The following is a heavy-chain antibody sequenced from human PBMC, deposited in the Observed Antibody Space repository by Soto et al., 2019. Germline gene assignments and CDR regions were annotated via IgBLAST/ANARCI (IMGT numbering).Heavy chain of an antibody. D-gene: IGHD3-22*01. CDR3: ARHNYDSSVPAFDI. Sequence: PGESLKISCKGSGYSFTSYWISWVRQMPGKGLEWMGRIDPSDSYNNYSPSFQGHVTISADKSISTAYLQWSSLKASDTAMYYCARHNYDSSVPAFDIWGQGTMVTVSS. J-gene: IGHJ3*02. CDR1: GYSFTSYW. V-gene: IGHV5-10-1*01. CDR2: IDPSDSYN.